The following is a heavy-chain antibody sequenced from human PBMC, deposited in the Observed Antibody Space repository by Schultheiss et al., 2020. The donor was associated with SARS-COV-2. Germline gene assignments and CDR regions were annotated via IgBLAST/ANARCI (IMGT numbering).Heavy chain of an antibody. D-gene: IGHD6-19*01. J-gene: IGHJ6*02. CDR1: GDSISSYY. V-gene: IGHV4-59*06. CDR2: IYYSGST. Sequence: SQTLSLTCTVSGDSISSYYWSWIRQPPGKGLEWIGYIYYSGSTYYNPSLKSRVTISVDTSKNQFSLKLSSVTAADTAVYYCAREGRMEAVAAVSYGMDVWGQGTTVTVSS. CDR3: AREGRMEAVAAVSYGMDV.